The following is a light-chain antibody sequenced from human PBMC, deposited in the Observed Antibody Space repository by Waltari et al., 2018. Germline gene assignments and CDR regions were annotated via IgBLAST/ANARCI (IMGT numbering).Light chain of an antibody. J-gene: IGKJ1*01. CDR1: QSISSY. CDR2: AES. V-gene: IGKV1-39*01. CDR3: QQSYSTPWT. Sequence: DIQMTQSPSSLSASVGDRVTITCRASQSISSYLNWYQQKPWKAPKLLIYAESSLQSGVPSRFSGSGSGTDFTLTISSLQPEDFATYYCQQSYSTPWTFGQGTKVEIK.